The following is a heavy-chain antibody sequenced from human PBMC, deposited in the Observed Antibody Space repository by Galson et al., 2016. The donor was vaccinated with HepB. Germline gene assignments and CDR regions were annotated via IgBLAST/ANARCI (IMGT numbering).Heavy chain of an antibody. Sequence: VKVSCKASGYTFSSHHMHWVRQAPGQGLEWMGAMNPTSGRTNYAQKFQGRVAMTRDTSTNTVYMELSSLTSDDTAIYCCARDSSDWSLPSGLYGMDVWGRGTTVAVSS. J-gene: IGHJ6*02. CDR1: GYTFSSHH. V-gene: IGHV1-46*01. CDR2: MNPTSGRT. D-gene: IGHD6-19*01. CDR3: ARDSSDWSLPSGLYGMDV.